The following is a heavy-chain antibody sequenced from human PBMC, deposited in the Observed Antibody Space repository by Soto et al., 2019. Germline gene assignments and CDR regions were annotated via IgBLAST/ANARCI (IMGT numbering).Heavy chain of an antibody. J-gene: IGHJ5*02. CDR1: GGTFSSYA. V-gene: IGHV1-69*01. CDR2: IIPIFGTA. Sequence: QVQLVQAGAEVKKPGSSVKVSCKASGGTFSSYAISWVRQAPGQGLEWMGGIIPIFGTANYAQKFQGRVTITADESTSTAYMELRSLRSEDTAVYYCASPSLNYVWGSSSFDPWGQGTLVTVSS. CDR3: ASPSLNYVWGSSSFDP. D-gene: IGHD3-16*01.